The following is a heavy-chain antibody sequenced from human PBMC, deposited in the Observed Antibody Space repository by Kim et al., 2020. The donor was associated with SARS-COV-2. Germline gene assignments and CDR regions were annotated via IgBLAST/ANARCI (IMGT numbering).Heavy chain of an antibody. CDR3: ARQHSSGWFPSPFDY. Sequence: PSFQGQVTISADKSISTAYLQWSSLKASDTAMYYCARQHSSGWFPSPFDYWGQGTLVTVSS. J-gene: IGHJ4*02. V-gene: IGHV5-51*01. D-gene: IGHD6-19*01.